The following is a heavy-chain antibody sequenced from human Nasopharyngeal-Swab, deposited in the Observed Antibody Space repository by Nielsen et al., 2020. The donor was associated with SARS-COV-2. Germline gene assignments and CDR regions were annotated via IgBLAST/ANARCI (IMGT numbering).Heavy chain of an antibody. CDR3: ARDGYSSSSSVHNWFDP. CDR1: GFTFTSYW. D-gene: IGHD6-6*01. V-gene: IGHV3-7*01. Sequence: GESLKISCAASGFTFTSYWMSWARQAPGKGLEWVANINEDGSDKYYVDFLKGRFTISRDNAKNSLYLQMNSLRAEDTAVYYCARDGYSSSSSVHNWFDPWGQGTLVTVSS. CDR2: INEDGSDK. J-gene: IGHJ5*02.